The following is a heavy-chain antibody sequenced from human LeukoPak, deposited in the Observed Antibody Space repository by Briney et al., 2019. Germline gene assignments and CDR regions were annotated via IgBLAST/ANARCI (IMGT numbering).Heavy chain of an antibody. CDR1: GGSFSGYY. D-gene: IGHD6-13*01. V-gene: IGHV4-34*01. CDR3: ARLPRSSWSS. CDR2: INHSGST. Sequence: SETLSLTCAVYGGSFSGYYWSWIRQPPGKGLEWIGEINHSGSTNYNPSLKSRVTISVDTTKNQFSLKLSSVTAADTAVYYCARLPRSSWSSWGQGTLVTVSS. J-gene: IGHJ4*02.